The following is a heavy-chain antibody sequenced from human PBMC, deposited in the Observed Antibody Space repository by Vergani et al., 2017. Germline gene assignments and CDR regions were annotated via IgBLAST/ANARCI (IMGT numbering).Heavy chain of an antibody. CDR2: IQFDGSNK. CDR3: AKHFRDWGIDY. J-gene: IGHJ4*02. CDR1: GFTLSNYD. Sequence: QVQLVESGGGVVQRGGSLRLSCATSGFTLSNYDMQWIRQGPGKGLEFVAFIQFDGSNKYYADSVKGRFTLSRDFSKNTLYLQMNSLRTDDTAKYYCAKHFRDWGIDYWCQGTQVIVSS. D-gene: IGHD3-16*01. V-gene: IGHV3-30*02.